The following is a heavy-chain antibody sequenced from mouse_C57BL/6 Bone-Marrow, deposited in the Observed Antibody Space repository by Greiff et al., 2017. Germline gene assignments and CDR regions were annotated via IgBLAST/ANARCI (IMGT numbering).Heavy chain of an antibody. D-gene: IGHD4-1*01. V-gene: IGHV1-55*01. J-gene: IGHJ2*01. Sequence: QVQLQQPGAELVKPGASVKMSCKASGYTFTSYWITWVKQRPGQGLEWIGDIYPTSGRTNYNEKFKSKAILTVDTSSNTAHMQLSSLTSEDSAVFYGARSGPLGRSFDYWGQGTTLTVSS. CDR2: IYPTSGRT. CDR3: ARSGPLGRSFDY. CDR1: GYTFTSYW.